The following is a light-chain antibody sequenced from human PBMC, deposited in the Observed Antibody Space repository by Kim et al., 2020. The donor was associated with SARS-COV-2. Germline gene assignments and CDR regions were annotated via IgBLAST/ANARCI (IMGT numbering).Light chain of an antibody. CDR1: QSVSSY. V-gene: IGKV3-11*01. J-gene: IGKJ3*01. CDR3: QQRSNWPPLFT. Sequence: PGERATLYCRASQSVSSYLAWYQQEPGQAPRLLIYDASNRATGIPARFSGSGSGTDFTLTISSLEPEDFAVYYCQQRSNWPPLFTFGPGTKVDIK. CDR2: DAS.